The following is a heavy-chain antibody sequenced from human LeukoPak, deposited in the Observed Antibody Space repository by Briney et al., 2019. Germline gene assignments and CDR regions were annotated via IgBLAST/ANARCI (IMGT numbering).Heavy chain of an antibody. CDR1: GFTFSSYA. J-gene: IGHJ4*02. CDR2: ISYDGSNK. Sequence: GRSLRLSCAASGFTFSSYAMHWVRQAPGKGLEWVAVISYDGSNKYYADSVKGRFTISRDNSKNTLYLQMNSLRAEDTAVYYCARGPASNTYYYDSSGYYGPYYFDYWDQGTLVTVSS. CDR3: ARGPASNTYYYDSSGYYGPYYFDY. V-gene: IGHV3-30*04. D-gene: IGHD3-22*01.